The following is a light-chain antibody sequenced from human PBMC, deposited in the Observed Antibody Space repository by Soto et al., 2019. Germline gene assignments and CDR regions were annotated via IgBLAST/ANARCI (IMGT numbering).Light chain of an antibody. J-gene: IGKJ1*01. Sequence: EIVMTQSPATLSVSPGERATLSCRASQSISSNLAWYQQKPGQAPRLLIYGASTRATGIPARCSGSGSGTEFTLTISSLQSEDFAVYYCQQYNNWRTFGQGTKVEIK. V-gene: IGKV3-15*01. CDR1: QSISSN. CDR2: GAS. CDR3: QQYNNWRT.